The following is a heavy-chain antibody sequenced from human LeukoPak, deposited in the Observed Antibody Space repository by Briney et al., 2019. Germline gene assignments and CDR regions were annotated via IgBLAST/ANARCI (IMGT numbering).Heavy chain of an antibody. CDR3: ARQGRDGYNADAFDI. CDR1: GGSISSSSYY. D-gene: IGHD5-24*01. V-gene: IGHV4-39*01. J-gene: IGHJ3*02. Sequence: SETLSLTCTVSGGSISSSSYYWGWIRQPPGKGLEWIGSIYYSGSTYYNPSLKSRVTISVDTSKNQFSLKLSSVTAADTAVYYCARQGRDGYNADAFDIWGQGTMVNVSS. CDR2: IYYSGST.